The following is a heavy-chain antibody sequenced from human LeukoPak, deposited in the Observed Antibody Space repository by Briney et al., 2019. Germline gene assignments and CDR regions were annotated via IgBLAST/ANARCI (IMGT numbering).Heavy chain of an antibody. D-gene: IGHD3-10*01. CDR1: GFTFSSYA. CDR3: AKSFYGSGSYYSYYYYYYMDV. Sequence: GGSLRLSCAASGFTFSSYAMSWVRQAPGKGLEWVSAISGRGGSTYYADSVKGRFTISRDNSKNTLYLQMNSLRAEDTAVYYCAKSFYGSGSYYSYYYYYYMDVWGKGTTVTVSS. CDR2: ISGRGGST. J-gene: IGHJ6*03. V-gene: IGHV3-23*01.